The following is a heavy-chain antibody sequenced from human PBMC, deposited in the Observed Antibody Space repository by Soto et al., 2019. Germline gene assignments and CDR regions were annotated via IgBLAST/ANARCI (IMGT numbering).Heavy chain of an antibody. Sequence: ASVKVSCKASGYTFTGHYIHWVREAPGQGPEWMGEIGPASGDTRYAQKFQGRVTMTRDTSITTVYMELNNLSPDDTAVYYCGRGRSGQLVVFYWGQGAPVTVSS. J-gene: IGHJ4*02. CDR3: GRGRSGQLVVFY. V-gene: IGHV1-2*02. CDR2: IGPASGDT. D-gene: IGHD3-10*01. CDR1: GYTFTGHY.